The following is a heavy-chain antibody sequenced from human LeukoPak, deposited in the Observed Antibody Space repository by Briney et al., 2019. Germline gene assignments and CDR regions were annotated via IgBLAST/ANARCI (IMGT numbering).Heavy chain of an antibody. D-gene: IGHD6-25*01. CDR1: RFTFNNYV. V-gene: IGHV3-23*01. J-gene: IGHJ4*02. CDR3: AKGSGTSRPYYFDY. Sequence: GGSLRLSCAASRFTFNNYVMTWVRQAPGKGLDWFSAISGSGDSTYYADSVKGRFTISRDSSKSTMYLQMTSLTAEDTAVYYCAKGSGTSRPYYFDYWGRGTLVTVSS. CDR2: ISGSGDST.